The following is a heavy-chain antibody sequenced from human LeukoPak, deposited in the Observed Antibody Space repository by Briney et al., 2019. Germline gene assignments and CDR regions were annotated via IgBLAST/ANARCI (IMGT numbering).Heavy chain of an antibody. Sequence: SETLSLTCAVYGGSFSGYYWSWIRQPPGKGLEWIGEINHSGSTNYNPSLKSRVTISVDTSKNQFSLKLSSVTAADTAVYYCARDSLVRGVIIRDYWGQGTLVTVSS. CDR2: INHSGST. V-gene: IGHV4-34*01. CDR1: GGSFSGYY. CDR3: ARDSLVRGVIIRDY. D-gene: IGHD3-10*01. J-gene: IGHJ4*02.